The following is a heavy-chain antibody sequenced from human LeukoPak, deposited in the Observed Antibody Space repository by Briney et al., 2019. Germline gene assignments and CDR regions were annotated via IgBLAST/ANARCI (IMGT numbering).Heavy chain of an antibody. CDR2: ISSSNI. CDR3: ARGGGGAGTAPFDY. J-gene: IGHJ4*02. V-gene: IGHV3-48*01. Sequence: GGSLRLSCAASGFTFSSYSMNWVRQAPGKGLEWVSYISSSNIYYADSVKGRFTISRDNAKNSLYLQMNSLRAEDTAVYYCARGGGGAGTAPFDYWGQGTLVTVSS. D-gene: IGHD6-19*01. CDR1: GFTFSSYS.